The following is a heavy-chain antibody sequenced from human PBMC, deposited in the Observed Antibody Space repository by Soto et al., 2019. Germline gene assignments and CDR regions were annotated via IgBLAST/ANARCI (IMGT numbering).Heavy chain of an antibody. V-gene: IGHV1-46*03. J-gene: IGHJ5*02. CDR3: ARAKPSIAARPWFDP. Sequence: GASVKVSCKASGYTFTSYYMHWVRQAPGQGLEWMGIINPSGGSTSYAQKFQGRVTMTRDTSTSTVYMELSSLRSEDTAVYYCARAKPSIAARPWFDPWGQGTLVTVSS. D-gene: IGHD6-6*01. CDR1: GYTFTSYY. CDR2: INPSGGST.